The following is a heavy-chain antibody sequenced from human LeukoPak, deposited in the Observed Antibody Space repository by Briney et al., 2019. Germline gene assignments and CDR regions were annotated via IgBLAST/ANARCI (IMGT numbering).Heavy chain of an antibody. J-gene: IGHJ3*02. V-gene: IGHV4-59*01. Sequence: KPSETLSLTCTVSGGSISSNYWSWIRQPPGKGLEWIGYIYYSGSTNYNPSLKSRVTISVDTSKNQFSLKLSSVTAADTAVYYCATLPSSTTHDAFDIWGQGTMVTVSS. D-gene: IGHD1-1*01. CDR3: ATLPSSTTHDAFDI. CDR1: GGSISSNY. CDR2: IYYSGST.